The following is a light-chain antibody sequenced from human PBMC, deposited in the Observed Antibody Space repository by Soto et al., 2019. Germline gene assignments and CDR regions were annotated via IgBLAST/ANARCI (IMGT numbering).Light chain of an antibody. J-gene: IGLJ1*01. Sequence: QSALTQPASVSGSPGQSITISCTGTSSGVGSYNLVSWYQKHPGQAPKVMIYGGSKRPSGVTNRFSGSQSGNTASLTTSGLQAEDEADYYCCSYAGSSTYVFGTGTKVTVL. CDR3: CSYAGSSTYV. V-gene: IGLV2-23*01. CDR1: SSGVGSYNL. CDR2: GGS.